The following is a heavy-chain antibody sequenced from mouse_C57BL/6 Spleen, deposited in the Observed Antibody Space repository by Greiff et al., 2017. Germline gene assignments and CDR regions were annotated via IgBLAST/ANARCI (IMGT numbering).Heavy chain of an antibody. J-gene: IGHJ1*03. CDR3: ASYDGSPDV. CDR1: GYTFTSYW. V-gene: IGHV1-50*01. Sequence: QVQLQQSGAELVKPGASVKLSCKASGYTFTSYWMQWVKQRPGQGLEWIGAIDPSDSYTNYNQKFKGKATLTVDTSSSTADMQLSSLTSEDSAVYYCASYDGSPDVWGTGTAVTVSS. CDR2: IDPSDSYT. D-gene: IGHD2-3*01.